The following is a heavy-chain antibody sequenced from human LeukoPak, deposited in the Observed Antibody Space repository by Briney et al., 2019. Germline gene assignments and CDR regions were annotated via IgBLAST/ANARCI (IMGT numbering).Heavy chain of an antibody. CDR2: ISSSSSTI. D-gene: IGHD2-15*01. J-gene: IGHJ5*01. CDR3: AKDGVVAALGDNWFDS. Sequence: GGSLRLSCAASGFTFSSYSMNWVRQAPGKGLEWVSYISSSSSTIYYADSVKGRFTISRDNAKNSLYLQMSSLRTEDTAFYYCAKDGVVAALGDNWFDSWGQGTLVTVSS. CDR1: GFTFSSYS. V-gene: IGHV3-48*01.